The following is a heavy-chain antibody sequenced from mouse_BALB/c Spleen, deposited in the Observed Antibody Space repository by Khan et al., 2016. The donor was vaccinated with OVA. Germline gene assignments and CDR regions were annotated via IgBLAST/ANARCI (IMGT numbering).Heavy chain of an antibody. J-gene: IGHJ4*01. V-gene: IGHV1S41*01. CDR1: GYTFTSYW. CDR3: ASSNYDGNGRSAMDH. Sequence: DLVKPGASVKLSCKASGYTFTSYWINWIKQRPGQGLEWVGQIGPGSGNPYYYEVFKGKATLPVDTSSSSVYIQLSSSASEDSAVYVCASSNYDGNGRSAMDHWGRGTSVTATS. D-gene: IGHD2-3*01. CDR2: IGPGSGNP.